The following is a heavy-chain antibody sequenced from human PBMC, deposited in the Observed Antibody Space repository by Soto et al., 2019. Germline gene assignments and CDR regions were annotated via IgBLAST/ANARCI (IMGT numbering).Heavy chain of an antibody. CDR1: GGTFSSYA. CDR3: XRXXXXXY. Sequence: QVQLVQSGAEVKKPGSSVKVSCKASGGTFSSYAISWVRQAPGQGLEWMGGIIPIFGTANYAQKFQGRVTITADESTSTAYMXLSSXXXXXXXXXXCXRXXXXXYWXQGTLV. V-gene: IGHV1-69*01. CDR2: IIPIFGTA. J-gene: IGHJ4*02.